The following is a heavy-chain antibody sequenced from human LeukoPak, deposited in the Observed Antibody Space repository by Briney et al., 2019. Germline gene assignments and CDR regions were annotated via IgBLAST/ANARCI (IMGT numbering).Heavy chain of an antibody. J-gene: IGHJ5*02. CDR2: INHSGST. V-gene: IGHV4-34*01. CDR1: GGSFSGYY. CDR3: ARGRIVATITVLYPNWFDP. Sequence: KASETLSLTCAVYGGSFSGYYWSWIRQPPGKGLEWIGEINHSGSTNYNPSLKSRVTISVDTSKNQFSLKLSSVTAADTAVYYCARGRIVATITVLYPNWFDPWGQGTLVTVSS. D-gene: IGHD5-12*01.